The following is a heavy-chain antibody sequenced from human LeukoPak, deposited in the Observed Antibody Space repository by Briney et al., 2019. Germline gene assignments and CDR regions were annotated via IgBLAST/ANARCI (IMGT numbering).Heavy chain of an antibody. J-gene: IGHJ4*02. CDR1: GYTFTTYA. V-gene: IGHV1-3*01. CDR2: INAGNGNT. Sequence: ASVKVSCKASGYTFTTYAMHWVRQAPGQRLEWMGWINAGNGNTKYSQKFQGRVTITRDTSADTAYMELSSLRSEDTAVYYCARLKYCTNGVCYAGFDYWGQGTLVTVSS. CDR3: ARLKYCTNGVCYAGFDY. D-gene: IGHD2-8*01.